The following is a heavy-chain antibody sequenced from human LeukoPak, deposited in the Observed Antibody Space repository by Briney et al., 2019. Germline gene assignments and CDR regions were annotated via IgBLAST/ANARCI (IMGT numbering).Heavy chain of an antibody. D-gene: IGHD6-19*01. CDR2: FDPEDGET. V-gene: IGHV1-24*01. CDR1: GYTLTELS. CDR3: ATDSGWEWELTRSTEAVAGTTEYFQH. Sequence: ASVKVPCKVSGYTLTELSMHWVRQAPGKGLEWMGGFDPEDGETIYAQKFQGRVTMTEDTSTDTAYMELSSLRSEDTAVYYCATDSGWEWELTRSTEAVAGTTEYFQHWGQGTLVTVSS. J-gene: IGHJ1*01.